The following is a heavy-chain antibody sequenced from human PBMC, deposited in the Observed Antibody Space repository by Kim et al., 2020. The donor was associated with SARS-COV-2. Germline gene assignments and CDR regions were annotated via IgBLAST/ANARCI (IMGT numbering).Heavy chain of an antibody. Sequence: GGSLRLSCAASGFTFSSYGMHWVRQAPGKGLEWVAVISDDGSNKYYADSVKGRFTISRDNSKNTLYLQMNSLRAEDTAVYYCAKDLITMGPYDLSYWGQG. CDR1: GFTFSSYG. D-gene: IGHD3-10*01. CDR3: AKDLITMGPYDLSY. V-gene: IGHV3-30*18. CDR2: ISDDGSNK. J-gene: IGHJ4*02.